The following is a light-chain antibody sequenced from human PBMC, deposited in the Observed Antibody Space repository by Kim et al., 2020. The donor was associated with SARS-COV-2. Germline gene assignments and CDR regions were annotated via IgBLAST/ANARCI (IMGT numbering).Light chain of an antibody. CDR1: QDISNY. CDR3: ERYNGART. Sequence: DIQMTQSPSSLSASVGDRVTIACRASQDISNYLAWYQQKSGKVPKRLISAASTLQSGVPSRFSGSGSGTDFTLTITNLQPADVATYYCERYNGARTFGGGTKVNI. J-gene: IGKJ4*01. CDR2: AAS. V-gene: IGKV1-27*01.